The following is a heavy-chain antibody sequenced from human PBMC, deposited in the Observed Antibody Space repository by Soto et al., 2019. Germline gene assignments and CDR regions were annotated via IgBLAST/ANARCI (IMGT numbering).Heavy chain of an antibody. D-gene: IGHD6-6*01. CDR1: GFTFSSYG. CDR2: IWYDGSNK. Sequence: QVQLVESGGGVVQPGRSLRLSCAASGFTFSSYGMHWVRQAPGKGLEWVAVIWYDGSNKYYADSVKGRFTISRDNSKNTLYLQMNSLRAEDTAVYYCARARKVTSSSGFGYWSQGTLVTVSS. CDR3: ARARKVTSSSGFGY. J-gene: IGHJ4*02. V-gene: IGHV3-33*01.